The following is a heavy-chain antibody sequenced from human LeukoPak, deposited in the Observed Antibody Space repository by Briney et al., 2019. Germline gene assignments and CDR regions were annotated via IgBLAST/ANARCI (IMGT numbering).Heavy chain of an antibody. CDR3: ASDSYSPEYFQH. D-gene: IGHD2-21*02. CDR1: RFTFSNFA. CDR2: ISASDGST. J-gene: IGHJ1*01. Sequence: GGSLRLSCTASRFTFSNFAMSWARQAPGKGLEWISTISASDGSTYYADSVKGRFTISRDNSRNTLYLQMNSLRAEDTAVYYCASDSYSPEYFQHWGQGTLVTVSS. V-gene: IGHV3-23*01.